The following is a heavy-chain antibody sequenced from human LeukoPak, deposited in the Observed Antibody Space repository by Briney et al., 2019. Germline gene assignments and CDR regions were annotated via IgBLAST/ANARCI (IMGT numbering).Heavy chain of an antibody. CDR1: GGTFSSYA. D-gene: IGHD6-13*01. Sequence: ASVKVSCKASGGTFSSYAISWVRQAPGQGLEWMGGIIPIFGTANYAQKFQGRVTITADKSTSTAYMELSSLRSEDTAVYYCARVGPYSSSWYIRWDYFDYWGQGTLVTVSS. V-gene: IGHV1-69*06. CDR2: IIPIFGTA. J-gene: IGHJ4*02. CDR3: ARVGPYSSSWYIRWDYFDY.